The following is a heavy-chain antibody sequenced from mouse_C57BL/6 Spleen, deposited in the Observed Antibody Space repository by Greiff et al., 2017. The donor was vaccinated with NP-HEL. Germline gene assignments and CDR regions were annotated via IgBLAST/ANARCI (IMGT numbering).Heavy chain of an antibody. D-gene: IGHD3-3*01. CDR1: GYTFTSYW. CDR3: AVSREMATKFAY. V-gene: IGHV1-64*01. Sequence: QVQLQQPGAELVKPGASVKLSCKASGYTFTSYWMHWVKQRPGQGLEWIGMIHPNSGSTNYNEKFKSKATLTVDKSSSTAYMQLSSLTSEDSAVYYCAVSREMATKFAYWGQGTLVTVSA. CDR2: IHPNSGST. J-gene: IGHJ3*01.